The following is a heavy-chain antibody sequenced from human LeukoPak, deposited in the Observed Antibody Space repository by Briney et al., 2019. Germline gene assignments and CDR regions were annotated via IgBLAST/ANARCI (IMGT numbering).Heavy chain of an antibody. J-gene: IGHJ5*02. Sequence: SETLSLTCAVYGGSFSGYYWSWIRQPPGKGLEWIGEINHSGSTNYNPSLKSRVTISVDTSKSQFSLKLSSVTAADTAVYYCARGGYCSSTSCSVYWFDPWGQGTLVTVSS. CDR2: INHSGST. CDR1: GGSFSGYY. CDR3: ARGGYCSSTSCSVYWFDP. D-gene: IGHD2-2*01. V-gene: IGHV4-34*01.